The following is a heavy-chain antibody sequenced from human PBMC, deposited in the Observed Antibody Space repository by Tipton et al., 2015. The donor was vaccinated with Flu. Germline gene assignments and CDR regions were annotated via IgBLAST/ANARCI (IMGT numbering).Heavy chain of an antibody. CDR3: ARDGGRITMIVGGAFDI. Sequence: TLSLTCTVSGGPISSSSYYWGWIRQPPGKGLEWIGRIYTSGSTNYNPSLKSRVTMSVDTSKNQFSLKLSSVTAADTAVYYCARDGGRITMIVGGAFDIWGQGTMVTVSS. CDR1: GGPISSSSYY. D-gene: IGHD3-22*01. V-gene: IGHV4-61*02. J-gene: IGHJ3*02. CDR2: IYTSGST.